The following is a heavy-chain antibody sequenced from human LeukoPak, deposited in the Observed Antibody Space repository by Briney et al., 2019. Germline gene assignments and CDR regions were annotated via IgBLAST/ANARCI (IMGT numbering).Heavy chain of an antibody. J-gene: IGHJ4*02. CDR3: ARSGLTYYYDSSGYYYLGY. CDR1: GGSVSSSSYY. Sequence: SETLSLTCTVSGGSVSSSSYYWGWIRQAPGKGLECIGTIYYAGDTYYNPSLKSRVTISVDTSKNQFSLKLSSVTAADTAIYYCARSGLTYYYDSSGYYYLGYWGQGTLVTVSS. V-gene: IGHV4-39*07. CDR2: IYYAGDT. D-gene: IGHD3-22*01.